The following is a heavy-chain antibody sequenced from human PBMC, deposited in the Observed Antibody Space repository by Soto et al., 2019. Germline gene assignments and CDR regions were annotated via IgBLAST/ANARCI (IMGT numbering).Heavy chain of an antibody. Sequence: SVKGACKGAGGGMSSDAGSWGLHAPGQGLEWMGVIIPIFGTANYAQKFQGRVTITADESTSTAYMELSSLRSEDTAVYYCARVPYYDILTGPYYYYGMDVWGQGTTLTVSS. V-gene: IGHV1-69*01. CDR3: ARVPYYDILTGPYYYYGMDV. CDR2: IIPIFGTA. J-gene: IGHJ6*02. CDR1: GGGMSSDA. D-gene: IGHD3-9*01.